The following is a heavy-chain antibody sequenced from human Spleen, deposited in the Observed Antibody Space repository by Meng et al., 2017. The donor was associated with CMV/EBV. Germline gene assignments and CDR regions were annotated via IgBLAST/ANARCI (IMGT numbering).Heavy chain of an antibody. Sequence: GESLKISCAASGFTFSNYWMHWVRQAPGKGLVWVSDMNIDGSSIGHADSVKGRFIISRDNFKNTLYLQMDSLTVEDTAVYYCAKEASSGWFQWGQGTLVTVSS. CDR3: AKEASSGWFQ. CDR1: GFTFSNYW. V-gene: IGHV3-74*01. J-gene: IGHJ4*02. CDR2: MNIDGSSI. D-gene: IGHD6-19*01.